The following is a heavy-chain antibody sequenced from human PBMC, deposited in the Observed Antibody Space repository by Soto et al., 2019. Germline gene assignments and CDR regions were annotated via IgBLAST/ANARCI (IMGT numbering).Heavy chain of an antibody. Sequence: QLQLQESGPGLVKPPETLSLTCTVSGGSISSSSYYWGWIRQPPGKGLEWIGSIYYSGSTYYNPSLKSRVTISVDTSKNQFSLKLSSVTAADTAVYYCARAPMAGRGYYFDYWGQGTLVTVSS. D-gene: IGHD2-8*01. CDR3: ARAPMAGRGYYFDY. CDR1: GGSISSSSYY. V-gene: IGHV4-39*01. J-gene: IGHJ4*02. CDR2: IYYSGST.